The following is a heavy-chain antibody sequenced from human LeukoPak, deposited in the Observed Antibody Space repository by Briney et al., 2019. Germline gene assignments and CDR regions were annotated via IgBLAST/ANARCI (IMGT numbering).Heavy chain of an antibody. J-gene: IGHJ4*02. Sequence: ASETLSLTCTVSGGSISSYYWSWIRQPPGKGLEWIGYIYYSGSTNYNPSLKSRVTISVDTSKNQFSLKLSSATAADTAVYYCARGKLRGPYFDYWGQGTLVTVSS. CDR2: IYYSGST. CDR3: ARGKLRGPYFDY. D-gene: IGHD4-17*01. CDR1: GGSISSYY. V-gene: IGHV4-59*01.